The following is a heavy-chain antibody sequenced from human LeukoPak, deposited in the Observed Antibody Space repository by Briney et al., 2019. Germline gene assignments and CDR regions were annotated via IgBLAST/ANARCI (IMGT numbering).Heavy chain of an antibody. CDR3: ARGSPPRRNYDSRGYYSYYFDY. CDR2: INGYNGNV. CDR1: GYTFSNYG. Sequence: ASVKVSCKASGYTFSNYGISWARQAPGQGLEWMGWINGYNGNVNYVQRLQGRVTMTTDTSTSTVYMELRSLRSDDTAVYYCARGSPPRRNYDSRGYYSYYFDYWGQGTLVTVSS. J-gene: IGHJ4*02. D-gene: IGHD3-22*01. V-gene: IGHV1-18*01.